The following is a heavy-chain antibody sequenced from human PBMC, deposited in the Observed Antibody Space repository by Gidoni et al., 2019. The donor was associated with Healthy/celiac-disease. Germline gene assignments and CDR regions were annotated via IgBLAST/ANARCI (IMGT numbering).Heavy chain of an antibody. CDR2: ISGSGGST. V-gene: IGHV3-23*01. J-gene: IGHJ4*01. CDR1: GCTCSTYA. Sequence: EVPLLESGGGLVQPGGYLRLFRASSGCTCSTYAIGWVRQVPGKGLEWMSAISGSGGSTYYADSVKGRFTISRDNAKNTLYLQMTSLRAEDTAVYYCATYRGYDSSGYERSFDYWGQGTLVTVSS. D-gene: IGHD3-22*01. CDR3: ATYRGYDSSGYERSFDY.